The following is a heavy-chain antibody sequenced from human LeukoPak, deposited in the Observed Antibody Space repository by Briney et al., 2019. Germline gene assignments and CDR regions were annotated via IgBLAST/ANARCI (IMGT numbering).Heavy chain of an antibody. CDR1: GGTFSSYA. D-gene: IGHD2-15*01. J-gene: IGHJ6*03. CDR3: ARAQGCSGGSCSPLGDYYYYMDV. Sequence: ASVKVSCKASGGTFSSYAISWVRQAPGQGLEWMGGIIPIFGTANYAHKFQGRVTITADESTSTAYMELSSLRSEDTAVYYCARAQGCSGGSCSPLGDYYYYMDVWGKGTTVTISS. CDR2: IIPIFGTA. V-gene: IGHV1-69*13.